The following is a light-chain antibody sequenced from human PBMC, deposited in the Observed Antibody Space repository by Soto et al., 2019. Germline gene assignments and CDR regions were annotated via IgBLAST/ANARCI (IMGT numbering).Light chain of an antibody. J-gene: IGKJ1*01. CDR2: GAS. CDR3: QQYNNWPPVWT. Sequence: EIVMTQSPATLSVSPGERATLSCRASQSVSNNLAWYQQKPGRAPRLLIYGASTRATGIPARFSGSGSGTEFTLTISSLQSEDFAVYYCQQYNNWPPVWTFGQGTKVEIK. CDR1: QSVSNN. V-gene: IGKV3-15*01.